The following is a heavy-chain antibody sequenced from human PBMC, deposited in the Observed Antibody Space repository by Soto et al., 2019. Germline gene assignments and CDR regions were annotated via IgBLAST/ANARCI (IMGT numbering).Heavy chain of an antibody. Sequence: SETLSLTCAVYGGSFIGYYCIFSRQPPGKGLEWIGEINHSGSTNYNPSLKSRVTISVDTSKNQFSLKLSSVTAADTAVYYCATSGSSTSWSWFDPWGQGTLVTVSS. D-gene: IGHD2-2*01. CDR3: ATSGSSTSWSWFDP. CDR1: GGSFIGYY. V-gene: IGHV4-34*01. CDR2: INHSGST. J-gene: IGHJ5*02.